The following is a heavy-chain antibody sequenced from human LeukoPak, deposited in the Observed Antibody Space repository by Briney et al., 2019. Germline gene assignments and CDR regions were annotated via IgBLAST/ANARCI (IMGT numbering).Heavy chain of an antibody. CDR1: GFTFRSYS. J-gene: IGHJ6*03. CDR2: ISSRSSTK. CDR3: ARGARFLVAATPHYYYYYYMDV. D-gene: IGHD2-15*01. Sequence: GSLRLSCAASGFTFRSYSMNWVRQAPGKGLEWVSYISSRSSTKYYADSVKGRFSISRDNPKNSLYLQMYSLRAEDTALYHCARGARFLVAATPHYYYYYYMDVWGKGTTVTISS. V-gene: IGHV3-48*01.